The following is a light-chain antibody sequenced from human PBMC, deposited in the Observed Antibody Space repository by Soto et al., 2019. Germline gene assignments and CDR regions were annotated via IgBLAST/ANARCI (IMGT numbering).Light chain of an antibody. CDR1: QSVSTS. V-gene: IGKV3-11*01. CDR2: DAS. CDR3: QQRSNWL. Sequence: EVVLTQSPATLSLSPGERATLSCRASQSVSTSLAWYKQKPGQAPRLLIYDASNRATGIPARFSGSGSGTDFTLTISSLEPEDFAVYYCQQRSNWLFGGGTKVEIK. J-gene: IGKJ4*01.